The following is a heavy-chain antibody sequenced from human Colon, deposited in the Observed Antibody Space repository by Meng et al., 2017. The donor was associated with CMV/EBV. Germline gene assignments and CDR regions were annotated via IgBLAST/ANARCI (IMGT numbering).Heavy chain of an antibody. CDR1: GFTFSSYS. J-gene: IGHJ3*02. V-gene: IGHV3-21*01. CDR3: ATKGATVDGRDTFDI. Sequence: GESLKISCAASGFTFSSYSMNWVRQAPGKGLEWVSSISSSSSYIYYADSVKGRFTISRDNAKNSLYLQMNSLRGDDTAVYYCATKGATVDGRDTFDIWGQGTMVTVSS. CDR2: ISSSSSYI. D-gene: IGHD6-19*01.